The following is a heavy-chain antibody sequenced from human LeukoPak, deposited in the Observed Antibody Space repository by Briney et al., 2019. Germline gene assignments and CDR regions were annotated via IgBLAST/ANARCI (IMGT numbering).Heavy chain of an antibody. CDR2: IYSGGNT. Sequence: GGSLRLSCGASGFTVSTNYMSWVRQAPGKGLEWVSVIYSGGNTYYTDSVKGRFTISRDNSKNTLYLQMNSLRADDTAVYYCAKDPDYDVLTGTTFDYWGQGTLVTASS. CDR1: GFTVSTNY. J-gene: IGHJ4*02. CDR3: AKDPDYDVLTGTTFDY. V-gene: IGHV3-53*01. D-gene: IGHD3-9*01.